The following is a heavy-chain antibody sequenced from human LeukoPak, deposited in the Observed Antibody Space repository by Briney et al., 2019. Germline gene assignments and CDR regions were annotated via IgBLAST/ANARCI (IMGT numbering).Heavy chain of an antibody. CDR3: ARERRSTGAVSGYVDY. Sequence: PGGALRLSCAASGFTFSSYSMNWVRQTPGKGLDWVSSITSTSSYIYYADSVKGRFTIPRDNAKNSLYLQMNSLRAEDTAVYYCARERRSTGAVSGYVDYWGQGTLVTVSS. J-gene: IGHJ4*02. CDR2: ITSTSSYI. D-gene: IGHD3-9*01. V-gene: IGHV3-21*01. CDR1: GFTFSSYS.